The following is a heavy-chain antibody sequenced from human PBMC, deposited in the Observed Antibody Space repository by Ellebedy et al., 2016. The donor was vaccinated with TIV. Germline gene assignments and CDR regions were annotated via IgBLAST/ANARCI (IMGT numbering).Heavy chain of an antibody. CDR1: GFTFSSYW. V-gene: IGHV3-7*03. D-gene: IGHD2-15*01. CDR3: ARDVWLLEGRGAFDI. Sequence: GESLKISCAASGFTFSSYWMSWVRQAPGKGLEWVANIKQDGSEKYYVDSVKGRFTISRDNAKNSLYLQMNSLRAEDTAVYYCARDVWLLEGRGAFDIWGQGTMVTVSS. J-gene: IGHJ3*02. CDR2: IKQDGSEK.